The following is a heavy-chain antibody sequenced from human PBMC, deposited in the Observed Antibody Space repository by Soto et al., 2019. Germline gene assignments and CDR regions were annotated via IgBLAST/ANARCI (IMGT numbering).Heavy chain of an antibody. D-gene: IGHD5-18*01. V-gene: IGHV3-23*01. CDR1: GFSFSTYA. Sequence: EVQLLESGGGLVQRGGSLRLSCAASGFSFSTYAMSWVRQGPGKGLEWVSVMSGSGGSEYYADSVKGRFTISRDKTKNTLYLHMTSLRAEDTALYYCAKDRSPGYSYGQVFDYWGQGTLVTVSS. CDR2: MSGSGGSE. CDR3: AKDRSPGYSYGQVFDY. J-gene: IGHJ4*02.